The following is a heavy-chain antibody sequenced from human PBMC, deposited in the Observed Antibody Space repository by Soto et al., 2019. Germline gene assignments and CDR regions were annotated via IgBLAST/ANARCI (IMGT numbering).Heavy chain of an antibody. CDR1: GGSFSGYY. CDR2: INHSGST. Sequence: QVQLQQWGAGLLKPSETLSLTCAVYGGSFSGYYWSWIRQPPGKGLEWIGEINHSGSTNYNPSLKSRVTISVDTSKNQFSLKLSSVTAADTAVYYCARGLRYSSSPLGYWGQGTLVTVSS. CDR3: ARGLRYSSSPLGY. J-gene: IGHJ4*02. D-gene: IGHD6-6*01. V-gene: IGHV4-34*01.